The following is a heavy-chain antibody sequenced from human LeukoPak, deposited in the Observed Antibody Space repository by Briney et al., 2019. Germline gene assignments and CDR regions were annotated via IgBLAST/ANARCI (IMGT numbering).Heavy chain of an antibody. CDR1: GGSISSYY. Sequence: PSETLSLTCTVSGGSISSYYWSWIRQPAGKGLEWIGRIYTSGSTNYNPSLKSRVTISIDTSKNQMSLRVNSVTAADTAVYYCARHTYGYDLYYFDYWGQGTLVTVSS. J-gene: IGHJ4*02. V-gene: IGHV4-4*07. D-gene: IGHD5-18*01. CDR3: ARHTYGYDLYYFDY. CDR2: IYTSGST.